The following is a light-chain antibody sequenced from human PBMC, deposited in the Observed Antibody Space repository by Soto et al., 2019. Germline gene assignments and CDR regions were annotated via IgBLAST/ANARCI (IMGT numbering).Light chain of an antibody. CDR2: DVS. CDR1: QSFINS. V-gene: IGKV3-11*01. CDR3: HQRYNWPRVT. J-gene: IGKJ5*01. Sequence: EIVLTQSPATLSLSPGERVTLSCRASQSFINSLAWYQQKPGQPPRLLIYDVSNRATGIPARFSGSGSGTDFTLTITSLEPEDFAVYFCHQRYNWPRVTFGQGTRLENK.